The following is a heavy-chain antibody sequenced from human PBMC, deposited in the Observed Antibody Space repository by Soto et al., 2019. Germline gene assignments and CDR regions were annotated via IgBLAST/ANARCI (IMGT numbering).Heavy chain of an antibody. CDR2: IIPMFAAT. Sequence: QVQLAQSGAEMTKPGSSVKVSCRASGGSFSDFAFSWVRQAPGQGLEWMGGIIPMFAATKYAQRLQDRVTLTEDEPTNTVYLALNSITSEDTAIYYCARGAIVAVPDALSSYHDYTNYRFDSWGQGTLVTVAS. V-gene: IGHV1-69*01. CDR3: ARGAIVAVPDALSSYHDYTNYRFDS. D-gene: IGHD4-4*01. CDR1: GGSFSDFA. J-gene: IGHJ4*02.